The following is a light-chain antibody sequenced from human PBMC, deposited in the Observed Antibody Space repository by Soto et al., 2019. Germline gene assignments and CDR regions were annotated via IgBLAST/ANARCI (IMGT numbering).Light chain of an antibody. CDR1: SSNVGSNT. Sequence: QSVLTQPPSVSGTPGQRVTISCSGSSSNVGSNTVNWYQQLPGTAPKLLIYDNYWRPSGIPDRFSASKSGTSATLGITGLQTGDEADYYCATWDSSLSAVVVGGGTKLTVL. CDR3: ATWDSSLSAVV. V-gene: IGLV1-51*01. J-gene: IGLJ2*01. CDR2: DNY.